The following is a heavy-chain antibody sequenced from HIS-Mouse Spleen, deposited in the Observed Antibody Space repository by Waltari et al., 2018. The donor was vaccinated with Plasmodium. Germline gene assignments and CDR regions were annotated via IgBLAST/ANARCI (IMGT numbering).Heavy chain of an antibody. V-gene: IGHV3-7*01. J-gene: IGHJ2*01. CDR3: ASSWYWYFDL. CDR1: GFPFSSYW. Sequence: EVQLVEFVGGLVLTGGSLRFFCAAFGFPFSSYWMSWVRQAPGKGLEWVANIKQDGSEKYYVDSVKGRFTISRDNAKNSLYLQMNSLRAEDTAVYYCASSWYWYFDLWGRGTLVTVSS. D-gene: IGHD6-13*01. CDR2: IKQDGSEK.